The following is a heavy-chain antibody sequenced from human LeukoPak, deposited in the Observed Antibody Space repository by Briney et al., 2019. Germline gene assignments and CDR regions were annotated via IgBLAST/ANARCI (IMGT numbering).Heavy chain of an antibody. V-gene: IGHV5-51*01. CDR2: IYPGDSDT. Sequence: GESLKISFKGSGYSFTSYWIGWVRQMPGKGLEWMGIIYPGDSDTRYSPSFQGQVTISADKSISTAYLQWSSLKASDTAMYYCARKVTTVTQWFDPWGQGTLVTVSS. D-gene: IGHD4-11*01. J-gene: IGHJ5*02. CDR3: ARKVTTVTQWFDP. CDR1: GYSFTSYW.